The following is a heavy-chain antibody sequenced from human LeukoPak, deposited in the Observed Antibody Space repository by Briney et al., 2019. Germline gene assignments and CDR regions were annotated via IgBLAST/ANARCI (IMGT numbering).Heavy chain of an antibody. CDR2: IYYSGST. V-gene: IGHV4-59*08. CDR3: ARSADSRLIDY. Sequence: ASETLSLTCTVSGGSISGYYWSWIRQPPGKGLEWIGHIYYSGSTNYDPSLRSRVTISVDTSKNQFSLRLSSVTAADSAVYYCARSADSRLIDYWGQGTLVTVSS. CDR1: GGSISGYY. J-gene: IGHJ4*02. D-gene: IGHD3-22*01.